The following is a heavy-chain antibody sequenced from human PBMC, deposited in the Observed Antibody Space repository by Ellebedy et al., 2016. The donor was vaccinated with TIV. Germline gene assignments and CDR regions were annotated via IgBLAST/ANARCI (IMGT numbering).Heavy chain of an antibody. V-gene: IGHV3-48*04. J-gene: IGHJ4*02. D-gene: IGHD4-23*01. Sequence: GESLKISXAASGFTFSSYSMNWVRQAPGKGLEWVSYISSSSSTIYYADSVKGRFTISRDNAKNSLYLQMNSLRAEDTAVYYCARDYGGIDYWGQGTLVTVSS. CDR2: ISSSSSTI. CDR1: GFTFSSYS. CDR3: ARDYGGIDY.